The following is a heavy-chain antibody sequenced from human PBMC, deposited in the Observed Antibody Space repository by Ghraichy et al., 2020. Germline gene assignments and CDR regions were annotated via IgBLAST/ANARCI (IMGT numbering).Heavy chain of an antibody. CDR2: INHSGST. CDR1: GGSFSGYY. CDR3: ARGRQASDVWSGYYTRYYFDD. V-gene: IGHV4-34*01. D-gene: IGHD3-3*01. Sequence: SETLSLTCAVYGGSFSGYYWSWIRQPPGKGLEWIGEINHSGSTNYNPSLKSRVTISVDTSKNQFSLKLSSVTAADTAVYYCARGRQASDVWSGYYTRYYFDDWGQGTLVTVSS. J-gene: IGHJ4*02.